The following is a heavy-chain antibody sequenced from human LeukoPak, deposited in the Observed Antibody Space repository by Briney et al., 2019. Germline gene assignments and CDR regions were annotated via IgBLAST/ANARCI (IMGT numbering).Heavy chain of an antibody. D-gene: IGHD1/OR15-1a*01. CDR1: GFTFSSYW. CDR3: AREGTRGLFDS. Sequence: SGGSLRLSCAASGFTFSSYWMSWVRQAPGKGLEWVADINLDGSEKYYVDSVKGRFTISRDNAKNSLNLHMNSLRAEDTAVYYCAREGTRGLFDSWGQGTLVTVSS. J-gene: IGHJ4*02. V-gene: IGHV3-7*01. CDR2: INLDGSEK.